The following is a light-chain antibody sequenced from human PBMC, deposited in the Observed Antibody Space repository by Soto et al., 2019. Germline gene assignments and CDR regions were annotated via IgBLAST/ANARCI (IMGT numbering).Light chain of an antibody. J-gene: IGLJ1*01. CDR2: YDS. Sequence: VLTQPPSVSVAPGKTARITCGGNNIGSKSVHWYQQKPGQAPVLVIYYDSDRPSGIPERFSGSNSGNTATLTISRVEAGDEADYYCQVWDSSSDHLVFGTGTKVTVL. CDR1: NIGSKS. V-gene: IGLV3-21*04. CDR3: QVWDSSSDHLV.